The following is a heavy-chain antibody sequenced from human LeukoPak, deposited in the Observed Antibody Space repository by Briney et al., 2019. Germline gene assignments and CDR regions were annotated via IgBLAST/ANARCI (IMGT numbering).Heavy chain of an antibody. CDR1: GGSFSGYY. D-gene: IGHD3-3*01. CDR3: ATQGPDSPF. CDR2: INHSGST. V-gene: IGHV4-34*01. J-gene: IGHJ4*02. Sequence: SETLSLTCAVYGGSFSGYYWSWIRQPPGKGLEWIGEINHSGSTNYNPSLKSRVTISVDKSKNQFSLKLSSVIAADTAVYYCATQGPDSPFWGQGTLVTVSS.